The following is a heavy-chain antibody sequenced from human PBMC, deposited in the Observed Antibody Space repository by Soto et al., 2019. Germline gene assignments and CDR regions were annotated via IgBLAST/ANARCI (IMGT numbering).Heavy chain of an antibody. D-gene: IGHD3-9*01. CDR3: AKRGYDILTGYYSDYNWFDP. CDR2: ISGSGGST. V-gene: IGHV3-23*01. Sequence: GGSMRLSCAASGFTFSSYAMSWVRQAPGKGLEWVSAISGSGGSTYYADSVKGRFNISRDNSKNTLYLQMNSLRAEDTAVYYCAKRGYDILTGYYSDYNWFDPWGQGTLVTVSS. CDR1: GFTFSSYA. J-gene: IGHJ5*02.